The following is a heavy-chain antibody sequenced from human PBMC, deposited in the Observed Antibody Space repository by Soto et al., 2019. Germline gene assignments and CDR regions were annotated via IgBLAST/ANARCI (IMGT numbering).Heavy chain of an antibody. D-gene: IGHD2-8*01. CDR1: GGSISSGEYY. Sequence: QVQLQESGPGLVKPSQTLSLTCTVSGGSISSGEYYWSWIRQPPGEGLEWIGNIYYSGTTYNNPSLKSRVTISVDTSNHQFSLQLSSVTDADTAVYYCDRDGGFCTNGVCPVYYYYGMDVWGQGTTVTVSS. V-gene: IGHV4-30-4*01. CDR3: DRDGGFCTNGVCPVYYYYGMDV. J-gene: IGHJ6*02. CDR2: IYYSGTT.